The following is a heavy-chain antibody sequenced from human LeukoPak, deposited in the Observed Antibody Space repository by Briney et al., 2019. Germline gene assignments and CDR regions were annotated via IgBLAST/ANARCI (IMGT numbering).Heavy chain of an antibody. Sequence: SETLSLTCTVSGGSISSYYWSWIRQPPGKGLEWIGYVYYSGSTNYNPSLKSRVTMSMDTSKNQFSLKLTSVTAADTAVYYCARHFGGDQPVTWAGFEYWGQGTLVTVSS. D-gene: IGHD2-21*01. J-gene: IGHJ4*02. CDR3: ARHFGGDQPVTWAGFEY. CDR2: VYYSGST. V-gene: IGHV4-59*01. CDR1: GGSISSYY.